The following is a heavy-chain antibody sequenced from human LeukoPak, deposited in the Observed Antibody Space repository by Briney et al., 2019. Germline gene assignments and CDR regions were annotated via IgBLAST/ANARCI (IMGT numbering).Heavy chain of an antibody. V-gene: IGHV3-30*03. Sequence: PGGSLRLSCAASGFTFSSYGMHWVRQAPGKGLEWVAVISFDGSNKYYADSVKGRFTISRDNSKNTLYLQMNSLRAEDTAVYYCARALPVHDFWSGYYTGMSCDYWGQGTLVTVSS. D-gene: IGHD3-3*01. CDR1: GFTFSSYG. CDR3: ARALPVHDFWSGYYTGMSCDY. J-gene: IGHJ4*02. CDR2: ISFDGSNK.